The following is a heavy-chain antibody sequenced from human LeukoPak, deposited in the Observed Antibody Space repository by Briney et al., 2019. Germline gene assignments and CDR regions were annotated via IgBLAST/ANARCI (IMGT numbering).Heavy chain of an antibody. CDR2: IIPILGIA. D-gene: IGHD3-3*01. Sequence: GASVKVSCKASGGTFSSYAISWVRQAPGQGLEWMGRIIPILGIANYAQKFQGRVTITADKSTSTAYMELSSLRSEDTAVYYCARGFWSGYYYYGMDVWGQGTTVTVSS. J-gene: IGHJ6*02. CDR1: GGTFSSYA. CDR3: ARGFWSGYYYYGMDV. V-gene: IGHV1-69*04.